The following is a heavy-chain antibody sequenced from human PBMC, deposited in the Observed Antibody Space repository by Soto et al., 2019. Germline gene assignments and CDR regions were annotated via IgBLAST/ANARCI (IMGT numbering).Heavy chain of an antibody. Sequence: QVQLVQSGAEVKKPGASVKVSCEAYGYTFRNYGITWVRQAPGQGLEWMGWVRAYNRNTNYAQKFQERVTMTKDTSTNIAYMELRSLRSDDTAIYFCAGERQWESLPYWGQGTLVTVSS. CDR2: VRAYNRNT. CDR3: AGERQWESLPY. V-gene: IGHV1-18*01. J-gene: IGHJ4*02. D-gene: IGHD1-26*01. CDR1: GYTFRNYG.